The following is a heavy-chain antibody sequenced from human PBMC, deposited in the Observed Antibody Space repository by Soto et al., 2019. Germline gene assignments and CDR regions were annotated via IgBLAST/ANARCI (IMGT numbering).Heavy chain of an antibody. CDR1: GYTFTSYG. CDR3: ARVRSPTRGYSYGYVRYYGMDV. V-gene: IGHV1-18*01. Sequence: ASVKVSCKASGYTFTSYGINWVRQAPGQGLEWMGWISAYNGNTNYAQKLQGRVTMTTDTSTSTAYMELRSLRSDDTAVYYCARVRSPTRGYSYGYVRYYGMDVWGQGTTVTVSS. J-gene: IGHJ6*02. CDR2: ISAYNGNT. D-gene: IGHD5-18*01.